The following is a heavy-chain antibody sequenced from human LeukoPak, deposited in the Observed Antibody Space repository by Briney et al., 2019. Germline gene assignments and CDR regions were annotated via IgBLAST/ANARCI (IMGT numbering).Heavy chain of an antibody. D-gene: IGHD3-22*01. J-gene: IGHJ3*02. V-gene: IGHV4-38-2*02. CDR3: ARSLTTYYYDTTGPGDAFDI. CDR2: IYRSGTT. CDR1: SYSISSGYY. Sequence: KPSETLSPTCTVSSYSISSGYYWGWIRQPPGKGLEWIGSIYRSGTTYYNPSLKSRVTISVDTSNNQFSLKTSSVTAADTAVYYCARSLTTYYYDTTGPGDAFDIWGQGTMVTVSS.